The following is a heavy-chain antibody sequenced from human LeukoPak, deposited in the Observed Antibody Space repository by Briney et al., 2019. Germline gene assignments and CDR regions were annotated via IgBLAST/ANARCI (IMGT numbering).Heavy chain of an antibody. CDR3: AREGSSGVFDY. J-gene: IGHJ4*02. D-gene: IGHD3-3*01. CDR1: GYTFTTYG. Sequence: GASVTVSCKTSGYTFTTYGISWVRQAPGQGLEWMGWIRGYNHNTKYAQKLQGRVTMTTDTSTSTAYMELRSLRSDDTAVYYCAREGSSGVFDYWGQGTLVTVSS. CDR2: IRGYNHNT. V-gene: IGHV1-18*01.